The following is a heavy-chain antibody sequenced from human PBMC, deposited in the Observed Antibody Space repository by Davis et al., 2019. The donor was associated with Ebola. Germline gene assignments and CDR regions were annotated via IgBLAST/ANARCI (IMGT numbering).Heavy chain of an antibody. D-gene: IGHD2-2*02. CDR2: IRSKANSYAT. V-gene: IGHV3-73*01. CDR1: GFTFSGSA. Sequence: GESLKISCAASGFTFSGSAMHWVRQASGKGLEWVGRIRSKANSYATAYAASVKGRFTISRDDSKNTAYLQMNSLRAEDTAVYYCAREDIVVVPAAIKVYYYYGMDVWGQGTTVTVSS. J-gene: IGHJ6*02. CDR3: AREDIVVVPAAIKVYYYYGMDV.